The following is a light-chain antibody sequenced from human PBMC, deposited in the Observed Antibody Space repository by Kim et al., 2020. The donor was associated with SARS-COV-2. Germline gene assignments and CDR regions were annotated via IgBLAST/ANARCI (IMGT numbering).Light chain of an antibody. Sequence: LSPGESVNLSCRATQSVSSTNLAWYHQRPGQAPRLLIYATSTRAKGIPDRFSGSGSGTDFTLTISRLEPEDFAVYYCQQYDNSLYTFGQGTTLEI. CDR3: QQYDNSLYT. J-gene: IGKJ2*01. CDR2: ATS. CDR1: QSVSSTN. V-gene: IGKV3-20*01.